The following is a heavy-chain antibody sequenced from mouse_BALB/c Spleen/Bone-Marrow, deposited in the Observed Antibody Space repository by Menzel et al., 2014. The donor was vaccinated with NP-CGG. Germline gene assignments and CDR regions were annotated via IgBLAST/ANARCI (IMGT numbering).Heavy chain of an antibody. CDR2: IYPGDGDT. CDR3: ARETYGNAWFAY. Sequence: QVQLQQSGAELVRPGSSVKISCKAFGYAFSDYWMNWVKQRPGQGLEWIGQIYPGDGDTNYIGKFKGKATLTADKSSSTAYMQLSSLTSEDSAVYFCARETYGNAWFAYWGQGTLVTVSA. D-gene: IGHD2-1*01. V-gene: IGHV1-80*01. CDR1: GYAFSDYW. J-gene: IGHJ3*01.